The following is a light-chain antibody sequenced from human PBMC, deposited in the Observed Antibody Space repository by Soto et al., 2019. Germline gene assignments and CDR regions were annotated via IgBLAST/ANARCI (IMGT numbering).Light chain of an antibody. J-gene: IGLJ1*01. CDR2: EV. CDR1: SSDVGGYNY. CDR3: SSYTSSSSYV. Sequence: QSALTQPASVSGSPGQSITISCTGTSSDVGGYNYVSWYQQHPGKAPKLMIFEVTNRFSGSKSGNTASLTISGLQAEDEADYYCSSYTSSSSYVFGTGTKLTVL. V-gene: IGLV2-14*01.